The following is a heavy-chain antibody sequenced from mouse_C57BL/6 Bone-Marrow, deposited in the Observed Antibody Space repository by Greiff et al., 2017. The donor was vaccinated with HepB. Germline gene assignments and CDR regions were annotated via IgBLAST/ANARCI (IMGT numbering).Heavy chain of an antibody. CDR2: ISYDGSN. CDR1: GYSITSGYY. CDR3: AGSNWYFDV. D-gene: IGHD1-1*01. J-gene: IGHJ1*03. Sequence: DVKLQESGPGLVKPSQSLSLTCSVTGYSITSGYYWNWIRQFPGNKLEWMGYISYDGSNNYNPSLKNRISITRDTSKNQFFLKLNSVTTEDTATYYCAGSNWYFDVWGTGTTVTVSS. V-gene: IGHV3-6*01.